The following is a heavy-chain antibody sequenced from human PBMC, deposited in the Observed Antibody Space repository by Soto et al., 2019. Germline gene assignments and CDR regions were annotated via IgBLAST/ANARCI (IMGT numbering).Heavy chain of an antibody. J-gene: IGHJ4*02. V-gene: IGHV3-33*01. CDR3: ARDSERRYFDY. Sequence: GGSLRLSCAASGFTFSSYGMHWVRQAPGKGLEWVAVIWYDGSNKYYADSVKGRFTISRDNSKNTLYLQMNSLRAEDTAVYYCARDSERRYFDYWGQGTLVTVSS. CDR1: GFTFSSYG. CDR2: IWYDGSNK. D-gene: IGHD3-9*01.